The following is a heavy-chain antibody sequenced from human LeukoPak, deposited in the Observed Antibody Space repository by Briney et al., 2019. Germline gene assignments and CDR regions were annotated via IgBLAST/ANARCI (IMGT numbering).Heavy chain of an antibody. CDR3: ARSRGTIFGVVYYFDY. V-gene: IGHV1-2*02. Sequence: ASVKVSCKASGYTFTGYYIHWVRQAPGQGLECMGWINPNSGGTISAQKFQGRVTMTRDTSISTAYMELSRLRSDDTAVYYCARSRGTIFGVVYYFDYWGQGTLVTVSS. J-gene: IGHJ4*02. D-gene: IGHD3-3*01. CDR1: GYTFTGYY. CDR2: INPNSGGT.